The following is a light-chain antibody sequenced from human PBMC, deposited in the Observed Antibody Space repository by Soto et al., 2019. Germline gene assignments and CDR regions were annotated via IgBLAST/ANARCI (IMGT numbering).Light chain of an antibody. CDR2: GNN. J-gene: IGLJ1*01. V-gene: IGLV1-40*01. CDR3: QSYDSSMSVYV. Sequence: QSVLTQPPSVSGAPGQRITISCTGSSSNIGAHYDVHWYQQLPGTAPKLLIYGNNNRPSGVPDRFSGSKSGTSASLAITGLQAEDEADYYCQSYDSSMSVYVFGTGTKVTVL. CDR1: SSNIGAHYD.